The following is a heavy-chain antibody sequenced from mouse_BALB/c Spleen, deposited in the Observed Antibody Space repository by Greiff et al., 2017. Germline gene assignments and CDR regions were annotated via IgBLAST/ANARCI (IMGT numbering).Heavy chain of an antibody. CDR2: IYPGDGDT. J-gene: IGHJ2*01. CDR1: GYTFTSYW. V-gene: IGHV1-87*01. Sequence: QVQLKESGAELARPGASVKLSCKASGYTFTSYWMQWVKQRPGQGLEWIGAIYPGDGDTRYTQKFKGKATLTADKSSSTAYMQLSSLASEDSAVYYCAREGLLDYFDYWGQGTTLTVSS. D-gene: IGHD1-1*01. CDR3: AREGLLDYFDY.